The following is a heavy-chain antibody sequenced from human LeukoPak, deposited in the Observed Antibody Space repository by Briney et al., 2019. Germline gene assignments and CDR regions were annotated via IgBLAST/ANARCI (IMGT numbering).Heavy chain of an antibody. CDR2: MNPNSGNT. D-gene: IGHD3-9*01. V-gene: IGHV1-8*01. CDR3: ARDLGRRVLRYFDWLPGDY. Sequence: ASVKVSCKASGYTFTSYDINWVRQATGQGLEWMGWMNPNSGNTGYAQKFQGRVTMTRDTSISTAYMELSSLRSEDTAVYYCARDLGRRVLRYFDWLPGDYWGQGTLVTVSS. J-gene: IGHJ4*02. CDR1: GYTFTSYD.